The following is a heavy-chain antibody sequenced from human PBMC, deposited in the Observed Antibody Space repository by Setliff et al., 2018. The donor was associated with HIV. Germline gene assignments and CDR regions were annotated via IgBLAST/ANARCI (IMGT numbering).Heavy chain of an antibody. CDR2: ILDGRVT. CDR1: GDSITSGHFY. D-gene: IGHD6-19*01. Sequence: PSETLSLTCTVSGDSITSGHFYWGWIRQAPGKGLEWIGNILDGRVTFFNPSLRGRVTTSVDASKNQVSLNLRSVTAADSAVYHCARPHSGRGGGAYFDPWGQGTLVTVSS. V-gene: IGHV4-39*01. J-gene: IGHJ5*02. CDR3: ARPHSGRGGGAYFDP.